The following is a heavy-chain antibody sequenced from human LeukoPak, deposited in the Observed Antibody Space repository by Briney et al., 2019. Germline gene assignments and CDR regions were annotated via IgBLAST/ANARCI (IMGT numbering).Heavy chain of an antibody. CDR1: GFDFNTYG. Sequence: GRSLRLSCAASGFDFNTYGMHWVRQAPGKGLEWVAAVRYDGIQKYYADSVKGRFTISRDNYNNTLYLQMNSLRVEDTAVYYCARDRHIAAAGYYFDYWGQGTLVTVSS. CDR2: VRYDGIQK. CDR3: ARDRHIAAAGYYFDY. J-gene: IGHJ4*02. D-gene: IGHD6-25*01. V-gene: IGHV3-33*01.